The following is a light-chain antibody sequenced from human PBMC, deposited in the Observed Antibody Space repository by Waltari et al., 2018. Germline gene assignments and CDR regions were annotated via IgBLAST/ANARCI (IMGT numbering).Light chain of an antibody. CDR3: SSYTSSLTPV. CDR2: DVS. J-gene: IGLJ3*02. Sequence: SALTQPASVSGSPGQSITISCTGTSSDVGGYNYVSWYQQHPGKAPKLMIYDVSNRPSEVSNRFPGSKSGNTASLTISGLQAEDEADYYCSSYTSSLTPVFGGGTKLTVL. CDR1: SSDVGGYNY. V-gene: IGLV2-14*03.